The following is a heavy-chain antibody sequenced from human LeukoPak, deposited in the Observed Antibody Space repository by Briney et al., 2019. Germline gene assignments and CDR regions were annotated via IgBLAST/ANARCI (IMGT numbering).Heavy chain of an antibody. V-gene: IGHV3-23*01. CDR2: ISDSGNT. J-gene: IGHJ4*02. Sequence: GGSLRLSCAASGFTLSSYAMSWVRQAPGKGLEWVSSISDSGNTYHADSVKGRFTISRDSSKNTLFLQMNRLRPEDAAVYYCAKAPVTTCRGAYCYPFDYWGQGTLVTVSS. CDR3: AKAPVTTCRGAYCYPFDY. D-gene: IGHD2-21*01. CDR1: GFTLSSYA.